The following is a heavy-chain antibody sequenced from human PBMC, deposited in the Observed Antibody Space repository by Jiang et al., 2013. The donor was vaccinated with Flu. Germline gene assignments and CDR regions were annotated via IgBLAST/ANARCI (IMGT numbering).Heavy chain of an antibody. CDR3: ARDLAGNTFDY. V-gene: IGHV1-2*02. D-gene: IGHD1/OR15-1a*01. Sequence: VKTPGASVKVSCKASGYTFTGHYMNWVRQAPGQGLEWMGWINPSSGGANYAQKFQGRVTMTGDTSISTAYVELSRLRSDDTAVYYCARDLAGNTFDYWGQGTLVTVSS. CDR2: INPSSGGA. CDR1: GYTFTGHY. J-gene: IGHJ4*02.